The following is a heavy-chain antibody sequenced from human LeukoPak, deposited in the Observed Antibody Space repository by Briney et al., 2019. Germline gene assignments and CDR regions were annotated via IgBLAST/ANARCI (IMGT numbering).Heavy chain of an antibody. D-gene: IGHD3-22*01. CDR2: ISGSGGRT. Sequence: PGGSLRLSCAASGFTFSSYVMSWVRQAPGKGLEWVSGISGSGGRTYYADSVKGRFTISRDNSKSTLYLQMNSLRAEDTAVYYCAKDYYYDPSDSYSDAFDVWGQGTMVTFSS. V-gene: IGHV3-23*01. CDR1: GFTFSSYV. J-gene: IGHJ3*01. CDR3: AKDYYYDPSDSYSDAFDV.